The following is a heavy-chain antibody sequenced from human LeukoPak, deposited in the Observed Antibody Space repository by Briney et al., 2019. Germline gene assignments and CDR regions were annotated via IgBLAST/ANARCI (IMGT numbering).Heavy chain of an antibody. D-gene: IGHD1-26*01. CDR3: ARTDPELLTFDY. CDR1: GGSISSYY. Sequence: SETLSLTCTVSGGSISSYYWSWIRQPAGKGLEWIGRIYTSGSTNYNPSLKSRVTMSVNTSKNQFSLKLSSVTAADTAVYYCARTDPELLTFDYWGQGTLVTVSS. V-gene: IGHV4-4*07. CDR2: IYTSGST. J-gene: IGHJ4*02.